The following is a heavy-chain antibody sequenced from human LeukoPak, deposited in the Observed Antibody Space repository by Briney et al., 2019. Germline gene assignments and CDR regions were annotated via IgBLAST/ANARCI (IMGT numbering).Heavy chain of an antibody. CDR2: RAWADDK. Sequence: SGPTLVHPTQTLTLTCTFSGFSLSTSGMRVSWIRQPPGKALEWLPLRAWADDKFYCTSLKTRLTISKDTSKNQVVLTMTNMEPEDTATYYCARISGSGAGPLDHWGQGTLVTVSS. J-gene: IGHJ5*02. D-gene: IGHD6-25*01. CDR1: GFSLSTSGMR. CDR3: ARISGSGAGPLDH. V-gene: IGHV2-70*04.